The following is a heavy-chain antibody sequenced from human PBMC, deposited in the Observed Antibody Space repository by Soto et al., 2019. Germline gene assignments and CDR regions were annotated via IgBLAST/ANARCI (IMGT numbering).Heavy chain of an antibody. V-gene: IGHV4-38-2*02. CDR1: GSSMSGFY. J-gene: IGHJ6*02. Sequence: PSETLSLTCAVSGSSMSGFYWVWVRQPPGKGLEWIGSIFHSGNSYYNPSLKSRVILSVDTSKNQFSLNLTAAIAADTAVYYCAREDDGMDVWGQGTPVTVSS. CDR2: IFHSGNS. CDR3: AREDDGMDV.